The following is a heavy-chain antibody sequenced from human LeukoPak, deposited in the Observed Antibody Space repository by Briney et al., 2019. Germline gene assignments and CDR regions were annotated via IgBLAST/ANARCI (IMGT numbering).Heavy chain of an antibody. CDR3: ARGADTAMVTGFDY. Sequence: SGRSLRLSCAASGFTFSSYAMHWVRQAPGKGLEWVAVISYDGSNEYYADSVKGRFTISRDNSKNTLYLQMNSLRAEDTAVYYCARGADTAMVTGFDYWGQGTLVTVSS. J-gene: IGHJ4*02. V-gene: IGHV3-30-3*01. CDR1: GFTFSSYA. D-gene: IGHD5-18*01. CDR2: ISYDGSNE.